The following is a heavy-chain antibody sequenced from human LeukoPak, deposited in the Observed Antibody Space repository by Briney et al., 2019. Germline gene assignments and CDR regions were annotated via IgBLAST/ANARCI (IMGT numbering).Heavy chain of an antibody. CDR2: IYYSGSS. CDR1: GGSISSYY. Sequence: PSETLSLTCTVSGGSISSYYWSWIRQPPGKGLEWLGYIYYSGSSNYNPSLKSRVTISVDTSKNQFSLNLSSVTAADTAVYYCARGASGYDRGPWSDWGQGTLVTVSS. CDR3: ARGASGYDRGPWSD. J-gene: IGHJ4*02. V-gene: IGHV4-59*01. D-gene: IGHD5-12*01.